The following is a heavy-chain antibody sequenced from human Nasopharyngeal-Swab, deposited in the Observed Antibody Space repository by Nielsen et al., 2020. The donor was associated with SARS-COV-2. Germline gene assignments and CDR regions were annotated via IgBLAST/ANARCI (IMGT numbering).Heavy chain of an antibody. J-gene: IGHJ4*02. CDR2: IKEDGSEK. Sequence: GESLKISCAASGFTFSTYWMSWVRQVPGKGLEWVGNIKEDGSEKQYVDSVKGRFTMPRDNAKNSLYLQMNSLRAEDTAVYYCARVFPSGSGVFHYWGQGTLVTVSS. V-gene: IGHV3-7*01. CDR3: ARVFPSGSGVFHY. D-gene: IGHD3-10*01. CDR1: GFTFSTYW.